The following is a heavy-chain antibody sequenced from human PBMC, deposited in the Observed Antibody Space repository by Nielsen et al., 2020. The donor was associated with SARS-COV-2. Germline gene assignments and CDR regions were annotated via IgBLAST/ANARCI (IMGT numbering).Heavy chain of an antibody. D-gene: IGHD6-13*01. CDR2: IIPILGIA. Sequence: SVKVSCKASGGTFSSYAISWVRQAPGQGLEWMGRIIPILGIANYAQKFQGRVTITADKSTSTAYMELSSLRSEDTAVYYCARYSRSNDYYYYYGMDVWGQGTTVTVSS. V-gene: IGHV1-69*04. J-gene: IGHJ6*02. CDR1: GGTFSSYA. CDR3: ARYSRSNDYYYYYGMDV.